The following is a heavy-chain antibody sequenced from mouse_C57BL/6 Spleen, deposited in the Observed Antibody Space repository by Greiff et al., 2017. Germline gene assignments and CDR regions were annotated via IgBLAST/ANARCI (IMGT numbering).Heavy chain of an antibody. J-gene: IGHJ3*01. CDR2: INPNNGGT. V-gene: IGHV1-26*01. D-gene: IGHD2-1*01. Sequence: EVQLQQSGPELVKPGASVKISCKASGYTFTDYYMNWVKQSHGKSLAWIGDINPNNGGTSYNQKFKGKATLTVDKSSSTAYMELRSLTSEDSAVYYCARRRPADCNDFAYWGQGTMVTVSA. CDR1: GYTFTDYY. CDR3: ARRRPADCNDFAY.